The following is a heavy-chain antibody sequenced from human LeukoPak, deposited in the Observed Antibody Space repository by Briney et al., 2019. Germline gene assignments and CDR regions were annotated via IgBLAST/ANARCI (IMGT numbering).Heavy chain of an antibody. V-gene: IGHV3-64*01. CDR3: ARENARNGLNF. Sequence: GGSLRLSCVVSGFTFSSYAMSWVRQTPGKGLEYVSAISNNGGSTYYANSVKGRFTISRDNSKNTLYLQMGSLRAEDMAVYYCARENARNGLNFWGQGTLVTVSS. CDR1: GFTFSSYA. D-gene: IGHD5-24*01. J-gene: IGHJ4*02. CDR2: ISNNGGST.